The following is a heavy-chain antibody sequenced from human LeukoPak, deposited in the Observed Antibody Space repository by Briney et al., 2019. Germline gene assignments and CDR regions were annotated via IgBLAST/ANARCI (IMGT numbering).Heavy chain of an antibody. Sequence: SETLSLTCTVSGGSISSSSYYWGWIRQPPGKGLEWIGSIYYSGSTYYNPSLKSRVTISVDTSKNQFSLKLSSVTAADTAVYYCASPGDPYSYWGQGTLVTVSS. D-gene: IGHD1-26*01. CDR3: ASPGDPYSY. J-gene: IGHJ4*02. V-gene: IGHV4-39*01. CDR1: GGSISSSSYY. CDR2: IYYSGST.